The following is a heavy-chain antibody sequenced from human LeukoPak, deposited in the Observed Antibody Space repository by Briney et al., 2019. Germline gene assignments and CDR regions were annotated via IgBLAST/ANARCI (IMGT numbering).Heavy chain of an antibody. V-gene: IGHV4-59*01. J-gene: IGHJ3*02. CDR2: IYYSGST. Sequence: SETLSLTCTVSGGSISSYYWSWIRQPPGKGLEWIGYIYYSGSTNHNPSLKSRVTISVDTSKNQFSLKLSSVTAADTAVYYCARAPLYDFWSGYPNAFDIWGQGTMVTVSS. D-gene: IGHD3-3*01. CDR3: ARAPLYDFWSGYPNAFDI. CDR1: GGSISSYY.